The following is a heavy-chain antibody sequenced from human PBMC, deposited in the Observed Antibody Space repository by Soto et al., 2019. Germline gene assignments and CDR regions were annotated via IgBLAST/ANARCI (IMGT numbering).Heavy chain of an antibody. J-gene: IGHJ4*02. CDR1: GYTFTSYA. CDR3: AGGSFDSKCGQDFDF. CDR2: INAGNGNT. D-gene: IGHD3-22*01. V-gene: IGHV1-3*01. Sequence: QVQLVQSGAEVKKPGASVKVSCKASGYTFTSYAMHWVRQAPGQRLEWMGWINAGNGNTKYSQKFQGRVTITRDTTGRTAYKGLRRLRIESTGLYFWAGGSFDSKCGQDFDFWGQGTLVTVSS.